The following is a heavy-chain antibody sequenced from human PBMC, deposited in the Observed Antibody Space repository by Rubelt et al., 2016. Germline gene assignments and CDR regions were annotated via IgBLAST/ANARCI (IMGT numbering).Heavy chain of an antibody. J-gene: IGHJ4*02. Sequence: QVQLQQWGAGLLKPSETLSLTCAVYGGSFSGYYWSWIRQPPGKGLEWIGYIYYSGSTNYNPSLKGRVTLSVDTARNQFSLKLSSVAAADTAVYYCARGRSYLAYWGQGTLVTVSS. CDR2: IYYSGST. V-gene: IGHV4-34*11. CDR1: GGSFSGYY. CDR3: ARGRSYLAY.